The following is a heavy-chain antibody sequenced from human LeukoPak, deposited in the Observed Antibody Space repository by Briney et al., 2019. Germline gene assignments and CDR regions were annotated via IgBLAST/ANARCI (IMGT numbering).Heavy chain of an antibody. CDR2: ISRSGGST. J-gene: IGHJ3*01. Sequence: PGGSLRLSCAASGFTFSNYGMSWVRQAPGKGLEWVSSISRSGGSTHYADSVKGRFVISRDTSKNTLHLQMNSLTAGHTAVYYCARRGAGLDAFDLWGQGTVVTVSS. CDR3: ARRGAGLDAFDL. D-gene: IGHD3/OR15-3a*01. V-gene: IGHV3-23*01. CDR1: GFTFSNYG.